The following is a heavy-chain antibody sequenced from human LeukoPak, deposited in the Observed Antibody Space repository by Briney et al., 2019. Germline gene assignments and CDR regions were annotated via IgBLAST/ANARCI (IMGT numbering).Heavy chain of an antibody. CDR2: IYYSGST. CDR3: ARETKARSIVVVPAASAFDY. J-gene: IGHJ4*02. V-gene: IGHV4-39*07. D-gene: IGHD2-2*01. CDR1: GGSISSSSYY. Sequence: SSETLSLTCTVSGGSISSSSYYWGWIRQPPGKGLEWIGSIYYSGSTYYNPSLKSRVTISVDTSKNQFSLKLSSVTAADTAVYYCARETKARSIVVVPAASAFDYWGQGTLVTVSS.